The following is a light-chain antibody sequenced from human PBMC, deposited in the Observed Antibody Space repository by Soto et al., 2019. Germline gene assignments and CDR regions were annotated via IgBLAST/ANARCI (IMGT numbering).Light chain of an antibody. V-gene: IGLV2-14*01. J-gene: IGLJ1*01. CDR2: DVS. Sequence: QSVLTQPASVSGSTGQSITISCTGTSSDVGGYNYVSWYQQHPGKAPKLMIYDVSNRPSGVSNRFSGSKSGNTASLTISGLQAEDEADYYCSSYTSSSTLEVFGTGNKVT. CDR1: SSDVGGYNY. CDR3: SSYTSSSTLEV.